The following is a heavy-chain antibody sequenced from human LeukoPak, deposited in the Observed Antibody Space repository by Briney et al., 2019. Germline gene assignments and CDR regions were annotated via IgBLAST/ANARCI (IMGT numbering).Heavy chain of an antibody. D-gene: IGHD1-1*01. Sequence: GGSLKISCKGSGYSFTSYWIAWVRQMPGKGLEWMGIIYPGDSETRYSPSFSPSFQGQVTISADKSISTAYLQWSSLKASDTAMYYCARLYNWNDGFDHWGQGNLVTVSS. V-gene: IGHV5-51*01. J-gene: IGHJ4*02. CDR2: IYPGDSET. CDR3: ARLYNWNDGFDH. CDR1: GYSFTSYW.